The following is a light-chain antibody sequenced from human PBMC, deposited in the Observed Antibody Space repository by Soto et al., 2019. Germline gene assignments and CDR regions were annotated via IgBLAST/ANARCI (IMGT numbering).Light chain of an antibody. CDR2: DAS. CDR1: QDISNY. CDR3: QQYDNLPPLT. Sequence: DIQMTQSPSSLSASVGDRVTITCQASQDISNYLNWYQQKPGKAPKLLIYDASNLEKGVPSRFRGSGSATDFTFNISSLQPEDIAAYYCQQYDNLPPLTFGGGTKVEIK. J-gene: IGKJ4*01. V-gene: IGKV1-33*01.